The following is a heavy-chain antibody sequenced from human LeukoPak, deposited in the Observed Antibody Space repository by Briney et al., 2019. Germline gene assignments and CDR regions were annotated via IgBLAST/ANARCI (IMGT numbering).Heavy chain of an antibody. Sequence: GGSLRLSCAASGFTFSSYAMHWVRQAPGKGLEWVAVISYDGSNKYYADSVKGRFTISRDNSKNTLYLKMNSLRAEDTAVYYCAREPLGYCSGGSCYLHFVFDYWGQGTLVTVSS. CDR2: ISYDGSNK. D-gene: IGHD2-15*01. CDR3: AREPLGYCSGGSCYLHFVFDY. J-gene: IGHJ4*02. CDR1: GFTFSSYA. V-gene: IGHV3-30-3*01.